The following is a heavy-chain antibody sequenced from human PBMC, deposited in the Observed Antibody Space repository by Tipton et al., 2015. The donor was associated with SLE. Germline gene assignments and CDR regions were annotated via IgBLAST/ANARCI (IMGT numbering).Heavy chain of an antibody. CDR1: GFTFSSYA. Sequence: RSLRLSCAASGFTFSSYAMHWVRQAPGKGLEWVAVISYDGSNKYYADSVKGRFTISRDNSKNTLYLQMNSLRAEDTAVYYCASSLLTVFAGFDYWGQGTLGTVSS. J-gene: IGHJ4*02. CDR2: ISYDGSNK. CDR3: ASSLLTVFAGFDY. D-gene: IGHD3-3*01. V-gene: IGHV3-30*04.